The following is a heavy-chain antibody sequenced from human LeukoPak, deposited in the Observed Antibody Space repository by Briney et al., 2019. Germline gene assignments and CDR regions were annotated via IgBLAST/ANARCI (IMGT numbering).Heavy chain of an antibody. Sequence: GGSLRLSCAASGFTFSTSGLGWVRQAPGKGLEWLSYITSSTKTLYMDSVQGRFTISRDNAKNSLYLQMNSLRAEDTAVYYCASLTVTGGSLSDYWGQGTLVTVSS. J-gene: IGHJ4*02. D-gene: IGHD2-15*01. CDR2: ITSSTKTL. CDR3: ASLTVTGGSLSDY. V-gene: IGHV3-48*04. CDR1: GFTFSTSG.